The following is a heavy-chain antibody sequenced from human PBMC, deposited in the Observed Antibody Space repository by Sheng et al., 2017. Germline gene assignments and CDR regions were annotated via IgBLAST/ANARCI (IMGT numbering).Heavy chain of an antibody. CDR2: ISASGST. V-gene: IGHV4-4*07. Sequence: QVQLQESGPGLVRPSETLSLTCTVSGGSISDYHWSWTRQPAGKGLEWIGRISASGSTKYNSALQSRVTMSVDTSKKQFSLKLTSVTAADTAVYYCAAYGGDPAGESYFQHWGQGTLVTVSS. D-gene: IGHD3-16*01. J-gene: IGHJ1*01. CDR3: AAYGGDPAGESYFQH. CDR1: GGSISDYH.